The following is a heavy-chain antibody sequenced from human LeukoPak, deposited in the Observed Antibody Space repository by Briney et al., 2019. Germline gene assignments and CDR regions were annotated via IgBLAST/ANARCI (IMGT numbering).Heavy chain of an antibody. CDR3: ARPCDPYYYDSSGRDDAFDI. CDR1: GGSLSSSSYY. V-gene: IGHV4-39*01. Sequence: SETLSLTCSVSGGSLSSSSYYWGWIRQPPGKGLVWIGSIYYSGSTYYNPSLKSRVTISVDTSKNQFSLKLSSVTAADTAVYYCARPCDPYYYDSSGRDDAFDIWGQGTMVTVSS. D-gene: IGHD3-22*01. CDR2: IYYSGST. J-gene: IGHJ3*02.